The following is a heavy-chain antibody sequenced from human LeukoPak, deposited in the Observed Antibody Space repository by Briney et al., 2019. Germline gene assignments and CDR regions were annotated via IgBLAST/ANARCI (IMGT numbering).Heavy chain of an antibody. J-gene: IGHJ4*02. V-gene: IGHV5-51*01. Sequence: GEALKISFKGSGYRFTSYWIGWGRPMPGKGLGWMGIIYLGDSDTRYSPSFQGQVTISADKSINTVYLQWSSLKASDTAMYYCARHSRGAGDGFDYWGQGTLVTVSS. D-gene: IGHD2-21*02. CDR3: ARHSRGAGDGFDY. CDR2: IYLGDSDT. CDR1: GYRFTSYW.